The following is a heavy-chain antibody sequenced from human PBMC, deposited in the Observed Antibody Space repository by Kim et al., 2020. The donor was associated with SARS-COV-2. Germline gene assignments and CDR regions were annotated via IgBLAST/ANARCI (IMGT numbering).Heavy chain of an antibody. J-gene: IGHJ4*02. D-gene: IGHD5-12*01. CDR2: IYSGGST. CDR1: GFTVSSNY. V-gene: IGHV3-53*01. CDR3: ARERTVSGYPKGYFDY. Sequence: GGSLRLSCAASGFTVSSNYMSWVRQAPGKGLEWVSVIYSGGSTYYADSVKGRFTISRDNSKNTLYLQVNSLRAEDTALYYCARERTVSGYPKGYFDYWGQGTLVTVSS.